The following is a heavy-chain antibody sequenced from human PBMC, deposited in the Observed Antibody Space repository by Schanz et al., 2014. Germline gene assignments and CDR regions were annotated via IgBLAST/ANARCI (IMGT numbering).Heavy chain of an antibody. CDR1: GGTFSSYS. J-gene: IGHJ4*02. V-gene: IGHV1-18*01. CDR2: ISPYNGNT. D-gene: IGHD6-19*01. CDR3: ARGGYSSGWYDRDIAHFDY. Sequence: QVQLVQSGAEVKKPGSSVKVSCKASGGTFSSYSISWVRQAPGQGLEWMGWISPYNGNTNYAQKLQGRVTMTTDTSTSTSYMELTSLRFDDTAVYYCARGGYSSGWYDRDIAHFDYWGQGTLVTVSS.